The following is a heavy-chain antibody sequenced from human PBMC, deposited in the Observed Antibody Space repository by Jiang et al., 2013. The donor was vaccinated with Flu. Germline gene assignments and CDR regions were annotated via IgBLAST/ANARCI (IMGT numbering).Heavy chain of an antibody. Sequence: GSGLVKPSETLSLICTVSGASVSSYYWTWIRQPPGKGLEWIGYVYNSESSNSNPSLKSRVTISVDTSKNQFSLRLSSVTAADTAVYYCGRSPYPYVWGDWGQGTLVTVSS. CDR2: VYNSESS. J-gene: IGHJ4*02. CDR1: GASVSSYY. CDR3: GRSPYPYVWGD. D-gene: IGHD3-10*02. V-gene: IGHV4-59*02.